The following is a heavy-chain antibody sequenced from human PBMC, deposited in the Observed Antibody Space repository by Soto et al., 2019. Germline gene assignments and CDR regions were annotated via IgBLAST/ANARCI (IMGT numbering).Heavy chain of an antibody. V-gene: IGHV3-30-3*01. J-gene: IGHJ5*01. CDR2: ISYDGSSQ. CDR3: ARHGGKKLLEGNGLFDL. CDR1: GGPLSNHS. Sequence: PGGSLRLSCASSGGPLSNHSMHWVSPTPGKGLEWVTVISYDGSSQYYADSVKGRFTVSRDNSKNTLYVQMNSLRADDRDVYYCARHGGKKLLEGNGLFDLWGQETLVTASS. D-gene: IGHD1-1*01.